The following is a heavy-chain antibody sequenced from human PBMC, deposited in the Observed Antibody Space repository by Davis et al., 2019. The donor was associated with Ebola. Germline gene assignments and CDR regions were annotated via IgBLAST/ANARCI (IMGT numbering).Heavy chain of an antibody. D-gene: IGHD4-17*01. Sequence: SVKVSCKASGGTFSSYAISWVRQAPGQGLEWMGGIIPILGTANYAQKFQGRVTITADESTSTAYMELSSLRSEDTAVYYCGGLREYYYYGMDVWGQGTTVTVSS. CDR3: GGLREYYYYGMDV. J-gene: IGHJ6*02. V-gene: IGHV1-69*13. CDR2: IIPILGTA. CDR1: GGTFSSYA.